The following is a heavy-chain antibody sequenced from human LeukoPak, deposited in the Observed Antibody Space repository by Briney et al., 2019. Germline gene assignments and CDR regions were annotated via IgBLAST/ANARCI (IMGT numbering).Heavy chain of an antibody. V-gene: IGHV3-23*01. Sequence: PGGSLRLSCAASGFTFSSYAMSWVRQAPGKGLEWVSTTGGSGGSTYYADSEKGRFTISRDNSKNTLYLQMNSLRAEDTAVYYCATARELGRRAYWGQGTLVTVSS. CDR1: GFTFSSYA. D-gene: IGHD7-27*01. J-gene: IGHJ4*02. CDR2: TGGSGGST. CDR3: ATARELGRRAY.